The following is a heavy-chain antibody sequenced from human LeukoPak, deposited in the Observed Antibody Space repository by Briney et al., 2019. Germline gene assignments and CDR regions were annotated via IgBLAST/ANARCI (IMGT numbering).Heavy chain of an antibody. CDR3: ARGGASSASDWYLDL. CDR1: GGSISTYY. J-gene: IGHJ2*01. D-gene: IGHD3-22*01. V-gene: IGHV4-59*01. Sequence: SETLSLTCTVSGGSISTYYWSWTRQPPGKGLEWLGYNYYSGSTNYNPSLKSRVTISVDTSKNQFSLKLTSVTAADTAVYYCARGGASSASDWYLDLWGRGTLVTVSS. CDR2: NYYSGST.